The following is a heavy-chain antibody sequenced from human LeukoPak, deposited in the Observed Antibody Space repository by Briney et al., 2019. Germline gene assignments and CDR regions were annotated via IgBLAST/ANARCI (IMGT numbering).Heavy chain of an antibody. CDR3: ARQRSSSQIFDY. Sequence: SETLSLTCTVSGGSISGSSYYWGWIRQPPGKGLEWIGSIYYSGSTYYNPSLKSRVTISVDTSKNQFSLKLSSVTAADTAVYYCARQRSSSQIFDYWGQGTLVTVSS. CDR2: IYYSGST. CDR1: GGSISGSSYY. J-gene: IGHJ4*02. V-gene: IGHV4-39*01. D-gene: IGHD6-13*01.